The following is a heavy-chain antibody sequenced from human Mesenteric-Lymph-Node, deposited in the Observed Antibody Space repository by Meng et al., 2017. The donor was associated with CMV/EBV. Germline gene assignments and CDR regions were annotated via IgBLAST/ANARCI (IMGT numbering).Heavy chain of an antibody. D-gene: IGHD4-23*01. CDR2: IKHDGSQS. V-gene: IGHV3-7*01. J-gene: IGHJ3*02. CDR3: AREVLNAVVTPSGASDI. Sequence: GESLKISCAASGFTVSDKYMSWVRQAPGKGLEWVANIKHDGSQSHYVDSVEGRFSISRDNAKNSLYLQMDNLRAEDTAVYYCAREVLNAVVTPSGASDIWGQGTMVTVSS. CDR1: GFTVSDKY.